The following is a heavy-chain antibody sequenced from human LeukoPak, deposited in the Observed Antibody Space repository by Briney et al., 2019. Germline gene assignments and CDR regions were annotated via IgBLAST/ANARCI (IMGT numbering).Heavy chain of an antibody. CDR3: ARERYYDFWSGYYSRVENWFDP. CDR2: INSDGSSI. Sequence: GGSLRLSCAASGFTFSSYWMHWVRQAPGKGLVWVSRINSDGSSITYADSVKGRFTISRDNAKNSLYLQMNSLRAEDTAVYYCARERYYDFWSGYYSRVENWFDPWGQGTLVTVSS. V-gene: IGHV3-74*03. J-gene: IGHJ5*02. D-gene: IGHD3-3*01. CDR1: GFTFSSYW.